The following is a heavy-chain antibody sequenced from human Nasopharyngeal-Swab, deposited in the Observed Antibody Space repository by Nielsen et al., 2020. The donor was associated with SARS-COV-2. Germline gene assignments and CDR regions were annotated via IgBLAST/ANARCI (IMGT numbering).Heavy chain of an antibody. D-gene: IGHD6-13*01. J-gene: IGHJ6*02. CDR3: AREVVTDGYSSSWYYYYGMDV. V-gene: IGHV4-39*07. Sequence: SETLSLTCTVSGGSISSSSYYWGWIRQPPGKGLEWIGSIDYSGSTYYNPSLKSRVTISVDTSKNQFSLKLSSVTDADTAVYYCAREVVTDGYSSSWYYYYGMDVWGQGTTVTVSS. CDR2: IDYSGST. CDR1: GGSISSSSYY.